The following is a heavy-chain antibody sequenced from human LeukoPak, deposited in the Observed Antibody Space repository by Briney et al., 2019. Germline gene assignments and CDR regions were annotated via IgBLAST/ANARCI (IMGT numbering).Heavy chain of an antibody. V-gene: IGHV3-7*03. CDR1: GFTFNTYW. CDR2: IKQDGSEK. J-gene: IGHJ3*02. D-gene: IGHD5-24*01. CDR3: AKVRRWLQTYDAFDI. Sequence: GGSLRLSCAASGFTFNTYWMSWVRQAPGKGLEWVANIKQDGSEKYYVDSVRGRFTISRDNAKNSLYLQMNSLRAEDTALYYCAKVRRWLQTYDAFDIWGQGTMVTVSS.